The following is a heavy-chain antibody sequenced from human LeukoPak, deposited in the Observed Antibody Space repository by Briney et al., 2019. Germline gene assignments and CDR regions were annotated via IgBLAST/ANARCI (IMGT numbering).Heavy chain of an antibody. D-gene: IGHD3-22*01. CDR2: LYSGGST. Sequence: GGSLRLSCAASGFTVSSSYMSWVRQAPGKGLEWVSVLYSGGSTNYADSVQGRFTISRDSSKNTLFLHMNSLRAEDTAVYYCARDRSEYDSSGAFDYWGQGTLVTVSS. J-gene: IGHJ4*02. CDR1: GFTVSSSY. CDR3: ARDRSEYDSSGAFDY. V-gene: IGHV3-53*01.